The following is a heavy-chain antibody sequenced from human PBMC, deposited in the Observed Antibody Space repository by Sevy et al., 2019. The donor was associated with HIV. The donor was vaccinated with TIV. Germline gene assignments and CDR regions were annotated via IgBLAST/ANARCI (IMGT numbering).Heavy chain of an antibody. D-gene: IGHD3-22*01. Sequence: GESLKISCAASGFTFSSYAMHWVRQAPGKGLEWVAVISYDGSNKYYADSVKGRFTISRDNSKNTLYLQMNSLRAEDTGVHYCARGRRGGNSYYYDSSGYRHDYWGQGTLVTVSS. J-gene: IGHJ4*02. CDR2: ISYDGSNK. CDR3: ARGRRGGNSYYYDSSGYRHDY. CDR1: GFTFSSYA. V-gene: IGHV3-30*04.